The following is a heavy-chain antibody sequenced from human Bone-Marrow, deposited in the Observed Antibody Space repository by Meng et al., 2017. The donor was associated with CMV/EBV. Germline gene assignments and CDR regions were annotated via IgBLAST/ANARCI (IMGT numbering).Heavy chain of an antibody. CDR2: ISGSGGTT. CDR3: AKRNGAAAGTTDY. D-gene: IGHD6-13*01. V-gene: IGHV3-23*01. CDR1: GFTFSNAW. Sequence: GGSLRLSCVASGFTFSNAWMNWVRQAPGKGLEWVSGISGSGGTTYYADSVKGRFTISRDNSKNTLYLQMNSLRAEDTALYYCAKRNGAAAGTTDYWGQGTLVTVSS. J-gene: IGHJ4*02.